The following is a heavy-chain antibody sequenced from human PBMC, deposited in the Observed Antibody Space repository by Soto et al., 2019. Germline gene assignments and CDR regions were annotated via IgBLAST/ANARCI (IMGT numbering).Heavy chain of an antibody. Sequence: QVQLVQSGAEVKTPGSSVKVSCKASGGTFSSYAISWVRQAPGQGLEWMGGIIPIFGTANYAQKFQGRVTITADKATSTAYMDLSSLRSEDTAVYYCASVYYYDSSGYYYHYFDYWSQGTLVTVSS. J-gene: IGHJ4*02. CDR1: GGTFSSYA. D-gene: IGHD3-22*01. CDR3: ASVYYYDSSGYYYHYFDY. CDR2: IIPIFGTA. V-gene: IGHV1-69*06.